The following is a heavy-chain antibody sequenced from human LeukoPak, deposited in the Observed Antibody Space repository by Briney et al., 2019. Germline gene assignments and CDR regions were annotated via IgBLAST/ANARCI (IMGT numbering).Heavy chain of an antibody. V-gene: IGHV3-23*01. J-gene: IGHJ4*02. D-gene: IGHD6-13*01. Sequence: GGSLRLSCAASGFTFSTHAMSWVRQAPGKGLEWVSDISASGGSTYYADSVKGRLTVSRDNPKNTVYLQMSSLRADDTALYYCAKGPRQQLVTRFDNWGQGTLVTVSS. CDR2: ISASGGST. CDR1: GFTFSTHA. CDR3: AKGPRQQLVTRFDN.